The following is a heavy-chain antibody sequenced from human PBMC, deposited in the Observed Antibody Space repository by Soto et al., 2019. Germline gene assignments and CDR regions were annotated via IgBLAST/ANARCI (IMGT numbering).Heavy chain of an antibody. V-gene: IGHV3-53*04. CDR1: GFTVSSNY. Sequence: EVQLVESGGGLVQPGGSLRRSCAASGFTVSSNYMSCVRQAPVKGLEWVSVIYSGGSTYYADSVKSRFTISRHNSKNTLYLQMNSLRAEDTAVYYCARVPLTWNYSNYYYIDVWGKGTTVTVSS. J-gene: IGHJ6*03. D-gene: IGHD1-1*01. CDR3: ARVPLTWNYSNYYYIDV. CDR2: IYSGGST.